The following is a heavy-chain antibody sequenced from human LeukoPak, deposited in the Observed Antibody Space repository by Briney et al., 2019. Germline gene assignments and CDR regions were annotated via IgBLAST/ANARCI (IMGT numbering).Heavy chain of an antibody. CDR1: RFTFSRYA. J-gene: IGHJ4*02. D-gene: IGHD2-21*02. V-gene: IGHV3-23*01. Sequence: GGSLRLSCAASRFTFSRYAMNWVRQAPGKVLEWVSAISGSGGSSYYAASVKGRFTISRDKSKNTLYLQMNSLRAEDTAIYYCAKDLSLYCGGDCYRNEFYFDYWGQGTLVTVSS. CDR3: AKDLSLYCGGDCYRNEFYFDY. CDR2: ISGSGGSS.